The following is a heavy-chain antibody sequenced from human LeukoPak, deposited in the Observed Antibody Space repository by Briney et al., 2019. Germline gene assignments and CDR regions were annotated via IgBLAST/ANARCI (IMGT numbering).Heavy chain of an antibody. V-gene: IGHV3-74*01. CDR3: ARSAPNPID. CDR1: GFTFSSSW. Sequence: GGSLRLSCTAPGFTFSSSWMHWVRQAPGEGLLWVSFTDTDGRSTSYADSVKGRFTISRDTAKNTLYLQMNSLRAEDTAVYYCARSAPNPIDWGQGALVPVSS. CDR2: TDTDGRST. J-gene: IGHJ4*02. D-gene: IGHD3-16*02.